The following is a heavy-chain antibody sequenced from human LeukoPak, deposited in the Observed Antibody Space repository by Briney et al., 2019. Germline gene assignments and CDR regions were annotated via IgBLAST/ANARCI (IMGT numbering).Heavy chain of an antibody. Sequence: PSETLSLTCVVSGGSFSGYFWSWIRQPPGKGLEWVGEINHSGSTNYNPSLKSRVTISVDTSKKQFSLNLTSVTAADAAVYYCARGLRGYCGGGPCYWFDPWGQGTLVTVSS. CDR2: INHSGST. J-gene: IGHJ5*02. CDR1: GGSFSGYF. V-gene: IGHV4-34*01. CDR3: ARGLRGYCGGGPCYWFDP. D-gene: IGHD2-15*01.